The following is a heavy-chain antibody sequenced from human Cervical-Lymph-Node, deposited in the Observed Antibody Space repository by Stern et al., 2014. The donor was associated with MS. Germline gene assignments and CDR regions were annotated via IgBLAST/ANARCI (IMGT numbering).Heavy chain of an antibody. CDR2: IIPLFDTA. V-gene: IGHV1-69*01. CDR1: GGTFTTHG. J-gene: IGHJ4*02. D-gene: IGHD1-1*01. Sequence: VHLVESGAEVKKPGSSVKVSCKASGGTFTTHGISWVRQAPGQGLEWMGGIIPLFDTANYAQKFQGRVTITADESTSPAYMELSSLRSDDTAIYYCASHFPNWNPFFDYWGQGTLVTVSS. CDR3: ASHFPNWNPFFDY.